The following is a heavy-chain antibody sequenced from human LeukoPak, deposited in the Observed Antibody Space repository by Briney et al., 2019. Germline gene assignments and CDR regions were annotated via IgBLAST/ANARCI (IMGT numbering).Heavy chain of an antibody. J-gene: IGHJ4*02. V-gene: IGHV3-20*04. Sequence: GGSLRLSCAASGFTFDDYGMSWVRQAPGKGLEWVSGINWNGGSTGYADSVKGRFTISRDNAKNSLYLQMNSLRAEDTAVYYCARDSRRGYSYGNDYWGQGTLVTVSS. CDR3: ARDSRRGYSYGNDY. CDR2: INWNGGST. D-gene: IGHD5-18*01. CDR1: GFTFDDYG.